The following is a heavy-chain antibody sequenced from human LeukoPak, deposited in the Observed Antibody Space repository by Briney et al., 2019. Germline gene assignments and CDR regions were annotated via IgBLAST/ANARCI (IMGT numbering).Heavy chain of an antibody. Sequence: SETLSLTCAVYGGSFSGYFWNWIRQPPGKGLEWIGEINHSESTHHNPSLKSRLTISIDTSNNQISLKLSSVTAADTAVYYCARGPESGSYFAWFGLWGQGTLVTVSS. J-gene: IGHJ5*02. CDR3: ARGPESGSYFAWFGL. V-gene: IGHV4-34*01. D-gene: IGHD3-10*01. CDR1: GGSFSGYF. CDR2: INHSEST.